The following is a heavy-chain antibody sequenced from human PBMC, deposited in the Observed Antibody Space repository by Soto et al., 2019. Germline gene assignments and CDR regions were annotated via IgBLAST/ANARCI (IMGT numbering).Heavy chain of an antibody. D-gene: IGHD2-15*01. J-gene: IGHJ4*02. CDR2: TYYRSKWYN. CDR1: GDSVSRNSAA. Sequence: KQSQTLSLTCAISGDSVSRNSAAWNWIRQSPSRGLEWLGRTYYRSKWYNHYAVSVKSRLTINPDPSKNQFSLQLNSVTPEDTAVYYCARAGYGVDPEEDCIGGPCYGEWYFDYWGQGTLVTVSS. V-gene: IGHV6-1*01. CDR3: ARAGYGVDPEEDCIGGPCYGEWYFDY.